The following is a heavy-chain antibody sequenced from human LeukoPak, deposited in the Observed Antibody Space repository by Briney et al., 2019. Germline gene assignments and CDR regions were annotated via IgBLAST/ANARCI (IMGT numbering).Heavy chain of an antibody. V-gene: IGHV1-18*01. Sequence: ASVKVSCKASGGTFSSYAISWVRQAPGQGLEWMGWISAYNGNTNYAQKLQGRVTMTTDTSTSTAYMELRSLRSDDTAVYYCARYDHTALGDYWGQGTLVTVSS. CDR2: ISAYNGNT. D-gene: IGHD5-18*01. CDR1: GGTFSSYA. CDR3: ARYDHTALGDY. J-gene: IGHJ4*02.